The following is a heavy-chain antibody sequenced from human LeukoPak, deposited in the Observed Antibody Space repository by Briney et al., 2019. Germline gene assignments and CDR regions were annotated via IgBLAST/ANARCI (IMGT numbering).Heavy chain of an antibody. CDR3: ARDYCGGDCYVDY. CDR1: GFTFSSHG. V-gene: IGHV3-33*01. J-gene: IGHJ4*02. Sequence: GGSLRLSCAASGFTFSSHGMHWVRQAPGKGLEWVAVLWYDGRIKYYAESVKGRFTISRDNSKNTLYLKMNSLRAEDTAVYYCARDYCGGDCYVDYWGQGTLVTVSS. D-gene: IGHD2-21*02. CDR2: LWYDGRIK.